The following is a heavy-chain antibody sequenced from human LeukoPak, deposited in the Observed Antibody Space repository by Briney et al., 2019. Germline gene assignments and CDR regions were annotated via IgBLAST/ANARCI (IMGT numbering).Heavy chain of an antibody. Sequence: GGSLTLSCSASRFTFSTYAMSWVRQAPGKGLEWVSAIGASGGTTFYADSVKGRFTISRDNSKNTLFLQMNSLRAEDTAVYYCAREVSVPSGGACGGACYWARPFDYWGQGTLDTVSS. V-gene: IGHV3-23*01. J-gene: IGHJ4*02. CDR1: RFTFSTYA. CDR2: IGASGGTT. D-gene: IGHD2-21*02. CDR3: AREVSVPSGGACGGACYWARPFDY.